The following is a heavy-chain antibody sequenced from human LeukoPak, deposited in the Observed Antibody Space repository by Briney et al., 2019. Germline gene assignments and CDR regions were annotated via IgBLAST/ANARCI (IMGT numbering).Heavy chain of an antibody. V-gene: IGHV1-69*13. J-gene: IGHJ4*02. CDR1: GYTFTGYY. D-gene: IGHD3-10*01. Sequence: ASVKVSCKASGYTFTGYYMHWVRQAPGQGLEWMGGIIPIFGTANYAQKFQGRVTITADESTSTAYMELSSLRSEDTAVYYCARGSSYGSGDWGQGTLVTVSS. CDR2: IIPIFGTA. CDR3: ARGSSYGSGD.